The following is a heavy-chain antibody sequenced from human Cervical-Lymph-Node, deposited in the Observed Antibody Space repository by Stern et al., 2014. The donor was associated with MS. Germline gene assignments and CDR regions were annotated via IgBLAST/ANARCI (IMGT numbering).Heavy chain of an antibody. J-gene: IGHJ6*02. CDR3: ARPPPRRKWDDPNYGMDV. Sequence: EVHLVESGAEVKKPGESLKISCKGSGYTFTNNWIAWVRQMPGKGLEWMGIIYPDDSDIRYSPSLQGQVTISADKSISPAYLQWSSLKPADSAVYYCARPPPRRKWDDPNYGMDVWGQGTTVTVSS. D-gene: IGHD1-1*01. CDR2: IYPDDSDI. V-gene: IGHV5-51*03. CDR1: GYTFTNNW.